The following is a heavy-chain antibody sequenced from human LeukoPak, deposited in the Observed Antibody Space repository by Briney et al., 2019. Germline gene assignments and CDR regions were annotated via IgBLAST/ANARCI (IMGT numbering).Heavy chain of an antibody. J-gene: IGHJ4*02. V-gene: IGHV5-51*01. D-gene: IGHD5-24*01. Sequence: GESLKISCKGSGYTFSNYWIAWVRQMPGKGLEWMGIIYPADSDTRYSPSFQGQVTISADKSISTAYLQWSSLKASDTAMYYCARHGGDGYNEPFDYWGQGTLVTVSS. CDR3: ARHGGDGYNEPFDY. CDR2: IYPADSDT. CDR1: GYTFSNYW.